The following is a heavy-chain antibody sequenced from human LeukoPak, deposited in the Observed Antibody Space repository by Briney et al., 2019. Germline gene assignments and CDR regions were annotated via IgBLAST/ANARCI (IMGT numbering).Heavy chain of an antibody. CDR3: ARALIAEYTFDY. V-gene: IGHV1-8*02. Sequence: ASVKVSCKASGYTFTSYGISWVRQAPGQGLEWMGWMNPNSGNTGYAQKFQGRVTMTRDTSISTAHMELSRLRSDDTAVYYCARALIAEYTFDYWGQGTLVTVSS. CDR1: GYTFTSYG. J-gene: IGHJ4*02. CDR2: MNPNSGNT. D-gene: IGHD6-13*01.